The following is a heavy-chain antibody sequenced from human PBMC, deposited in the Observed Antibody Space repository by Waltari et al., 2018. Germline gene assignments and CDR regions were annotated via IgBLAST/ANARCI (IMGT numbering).Heavy chain of an antibody. J-gene: IGHJ4*02. D-gene: IGHD5-18*01. CDR2: IYPGDSNT. CDR3: ARQNIHSYGYGYFDF. V-gene: IGHV5-51*01. CDR1: GYSLAKYW. Sequence: EVQLEQSGAEVKKPGESLKISCNGSGYSLAKYWFGWVRHMPGKGLEWMGVIYPGDSNTKYSLSFQGQVTISADTSISTAYLQWSSLKASDTAIYFCARQNIHSYGYGYFDFWGQGTLVTVSS.